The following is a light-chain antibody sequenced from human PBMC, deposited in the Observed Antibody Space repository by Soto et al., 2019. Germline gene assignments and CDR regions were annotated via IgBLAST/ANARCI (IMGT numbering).Light chain of an antibody. CDR1: HSDIGDYNY. CDR2: DVG. CDR3: NSYREDHPRFYV. V-gene: IGLV2-14*03. J-gene: IGLJ1*01. Sequence: QSVLTQPASVSGSPGQSITISCTGTHSDIGDYNYVSWYQHVPGKAPKLLIYDVGSRPSGVSSRFSGSKSGNTASLAISGLQPEDEADYYCNSYREDHPRFYVFGTGTKVTVL.